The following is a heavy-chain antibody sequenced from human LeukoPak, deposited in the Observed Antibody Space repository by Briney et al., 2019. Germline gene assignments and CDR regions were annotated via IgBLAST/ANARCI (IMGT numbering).Heavy chain of an antibody. V-gene: IGHV3-48*03. CDR1: GFTFSSYE. J-gene: IGHJ4*02. CDR2: ISSSGSTI. Sequence: QPGGSLRLSCAASGFTFSSYEMNWVRQAPGKGLEWVSYISSSGSTIYYADSVKGRFTISRDNAKNSLYLQMNSLRAEDTAAYYCARCCYGDYDYWGQGTLVTVSS. D-gene: IGHD4-17*01. CDR3: ARCCYGDYDY.